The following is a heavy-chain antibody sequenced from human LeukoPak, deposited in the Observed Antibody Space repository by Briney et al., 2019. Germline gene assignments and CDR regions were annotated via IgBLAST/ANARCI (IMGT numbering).Heavy chain of an antibody. CDR2: IRYDGSNK. D-gene: IGHD3-22*01. V-gene: IGHV3-30*02. J-gene: IGHJ4*02. CDR1: GFTFSSYG. Sequence: GGSLRLSCAASGFTFSSYGMHWVRQAPGKGLEWVAFIRYDGSNKYYADSVKGRFTISRDNSKNTLYLQMDSLRAEDTAVYYCVVVVIRDWGQGTLVTVSS. CDR3: VVVVIRD.